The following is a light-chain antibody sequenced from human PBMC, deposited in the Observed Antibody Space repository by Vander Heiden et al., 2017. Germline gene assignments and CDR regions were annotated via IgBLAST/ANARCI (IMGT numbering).Light chain of an antibody. J-gene: IGLJ1*01. Sequence: SYVLTQPPSVSVAPGQTAMIPCGGDNIGHKSVHWYQQKPGQAPVLVVYDDSARPSGIPERFSGSNSGSTATLTISGVEAGDEADYYCQVWDGTTGHAVFATGTKVTVL. CDR1: NIGHKS. V-gene: IGLV3-21*02. CDR3: QVWDGTTGHAV. CDR2: DDS.